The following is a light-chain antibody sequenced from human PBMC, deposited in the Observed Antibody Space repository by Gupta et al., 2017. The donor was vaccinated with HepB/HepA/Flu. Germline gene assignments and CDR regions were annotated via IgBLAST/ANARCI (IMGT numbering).Light chain of an antibody. Sequence: DLHVTHSPSSLSASVGDRVTITCRASQSISSYLNWYQQKPGKAPKLLIYAASSLQSGVPSRFSGSGSGTDFTLTISSLQPEDFATYYCQQIYSTPRTFGPGTKVDIK. J-gene: IGKJ3*01. CDR2: AAS. CDR3: QQIYSTPRT. V-gene: IGKV1-39*01. CDR1: QSISSY.